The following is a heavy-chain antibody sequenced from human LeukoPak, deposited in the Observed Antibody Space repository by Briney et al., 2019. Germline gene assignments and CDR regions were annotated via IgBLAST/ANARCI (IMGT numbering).Heavy chain of an antibody. J-gene: IGHJ5*02. CDR2: IFNSGTT. D-gene: IGHD1-26*01. Sequence: TSSETLSLTCTVSGGSISSSTYFWGWIRQPPGKGLEWIGSIFNSGTTYYNPSLRSRVTISVDTSKNQFSLKLNSVTAADTAVYYCARHGSYYFWFDPWGQGTLVTVSS. CDR3: ARHGSYYFWFDP. CDR1: GGSISSSTYF. V-gene: IGHV4-39*01.